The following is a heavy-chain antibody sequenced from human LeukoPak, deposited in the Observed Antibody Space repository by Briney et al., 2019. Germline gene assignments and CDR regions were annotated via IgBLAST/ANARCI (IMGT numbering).Heavy chain of an antibody. CDR1: GFTFGSYA. CDR3: AKARGGLTVNYYFDY. V-gene: IGHV3-23*01. Sequence: GGSLRLSCAASGFTFGSYAMTWVRLAPGKGLEWVSCISDRGGRTDYADSVKGRFTISRDNSENTLYLQMNSLRAADTAVYYCAKARGGLTVNYYFDYWGQGALVTVSS. J-gene: IGHJ4*02. CDR2: ISDRGGRT. D-gene: IGHD4-11*01.